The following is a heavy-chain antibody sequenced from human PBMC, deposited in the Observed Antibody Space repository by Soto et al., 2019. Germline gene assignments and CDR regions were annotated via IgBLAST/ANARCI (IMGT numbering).Heavy chain of an antibody. CDR2: IKQDGSEK. V-gene: IGHV3-7*05. J-gene: IGHJ4*02. CDR1: GFTFSSYW. D-gene: IGHD6-19*01. Sequence: ESGGGLVQPGGSLRLSCAASGFTFSSYWMSWVRQAPGKGLEWVANIKQDGSEKYYVDSVKGRFTISRDSAKNSLYLQMNSLRAEDTAVYYCARVRRIAVAGFDYWGQGTLVTVSS. CDR3: ARVRRIAVAGFDY.